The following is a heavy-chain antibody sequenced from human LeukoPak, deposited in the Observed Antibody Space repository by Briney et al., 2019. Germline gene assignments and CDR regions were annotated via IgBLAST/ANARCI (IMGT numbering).Heavy chain of an antibody. V-gene: IGHV1-46*01. CDR1: GYTFTSYY. Sequence: ASVKVSCKASGYTFTSYYMHWVRQAPGQGLEWMGIINPSGGSTSYAQKFQGRVTMTRDTSTSTVYMELSSLRSEDTAVYYCAREEYQLQVVSSYYYYGMDVWGQGTTVTVSS. D-gene: IGHD2-2*01. CDR2: INPSGGST. J-gene: IGHJ6*02. CDR3: AREEYQLQVVSSYYYYGMDV.